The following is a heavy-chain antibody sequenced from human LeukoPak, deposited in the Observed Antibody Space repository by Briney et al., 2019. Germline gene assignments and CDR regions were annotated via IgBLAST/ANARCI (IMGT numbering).Heavy chain of an antibody. V-gene: IGHV3-15*07. CDR2: IRSNSDGGTI. CDR3: ATDFYDTT. J-gene: IGHJ5*02. Sequence: GGSLRLSCATSGFTFSNALMNWVRQAPGKGLKWVGRIRSNSDGGTIDYAAPVKGRFALSRDDSKNTLYLQMNSLQTEDTAVYYCATDFYDTTWGQGTLVTVSS. D-gene: IGHD3-22*01. CDR1: GFTFSNAL.